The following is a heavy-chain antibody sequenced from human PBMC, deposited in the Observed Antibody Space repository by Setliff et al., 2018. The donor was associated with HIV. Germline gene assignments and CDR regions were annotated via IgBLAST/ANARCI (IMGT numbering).Heavy chain of an antibody. Sequence: PGGSLRLSCTASGFTFGDYGMSWVRQAPGKGLEWVANIKQDGSEKYYVDSVKGRFTISRDNAKNSLYLQMNSLRVEDTAVYYCASAAYFDYWGQGTLVTVSS. V-gene: IGHV3-7*03. J-gene: IGHJ4*02. CDR1: GFTFGDYG. D-gene: IGHD6-25*01. CDR3: ASAAYFDY. CDR2: IKQDGSEK.